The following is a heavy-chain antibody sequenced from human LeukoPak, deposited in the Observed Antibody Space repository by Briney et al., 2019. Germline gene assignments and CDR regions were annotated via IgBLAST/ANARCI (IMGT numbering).Heavy chain of an antibody. CDR1: GFTFSSYA. Sequence: QSGGSLRLSCAASGFTFSSYAMHWVRQAPGKGLEWVAVISYDGSNKYYADSVKGRFTISRDNSKNTLYLQMNSLRAEDTAVYYCARDPVRHIVVVTASYFDYWGQGTLVTVSS. D-gene: IGHD2-21*02. V-gene: IGHV3-30-3*01. J-gene: IGHJ4*02. CDR2: ISYDGSNK. CDR3: ARDPVRHIVVVTASYFDY.